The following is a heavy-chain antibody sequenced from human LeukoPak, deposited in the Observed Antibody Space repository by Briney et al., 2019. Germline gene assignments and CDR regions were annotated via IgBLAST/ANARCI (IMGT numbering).Heavy chain of an antibody. Sequence: GGSLRPSSAASGFTFSSYEMNWVRQPPGKGLEWVSYIRSSGTTIYYADSVKGRFTISRDNAKNSLYLQMNSLRAEDTAVYYCARVGLYFDYWGQGTLVTVSS. CDR1: GFTFSSYE. V-gene: IGHV3-48*03. CDR3: ARVGLYFDY. J-gene: IGHJ4*02. CDR2: IRSSGTTI.